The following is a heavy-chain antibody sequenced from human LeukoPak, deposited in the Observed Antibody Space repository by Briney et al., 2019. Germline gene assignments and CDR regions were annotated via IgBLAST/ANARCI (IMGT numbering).Heavy chain of an antibody. CDR3: ARGEGVYDSSGYYNWFDP. CDR1: GGSISSSSYY. Sequence: SETLSLTCTVSGGSISSSSYYWGWIRQPPGKGLEWIGSIYYSGSTYYNPSLKSRVTISVDTSKNQFSLKLSSVTAADTAVYYCARGEGVYDSSGYYNWFDPWGQGTLVTVSS. D-gene: IGHD3-22*01. CDR2: IYYSGST. J-gene: IGHJ5*02. V-gene: IGHV4-39*07.